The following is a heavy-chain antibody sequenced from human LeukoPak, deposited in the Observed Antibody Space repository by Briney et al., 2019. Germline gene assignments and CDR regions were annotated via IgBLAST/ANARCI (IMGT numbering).Heavy chain of an antibody. D-gene: IGHD2-15*01. CDR3: ARGPEGYCSGGSCYLFDY. V-gene: IGHV4-31*03. CDR2: IYYSGST. CDR1: GGSISSGGYY. J-gene: IGHJ4*02. Sequence: SETLSLTCTVAGGSISSGGYYWSWIRQHPGKGLEWIGYIYYSGSTYYNPSLKSRVTISVDTSKNQFSLTLSSVTAADTAVYYCARGPEGYCSGGSCYLFDYWGQGTLVTVSS.